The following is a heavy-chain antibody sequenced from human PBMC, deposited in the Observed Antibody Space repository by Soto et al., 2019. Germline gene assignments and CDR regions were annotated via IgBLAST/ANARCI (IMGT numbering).Heavy chain of an antibody. CDR2: LKSRRDGGTS. Sequence: EVQLVESGGGLVKPGGSLRLSCAASGITFTNAWMGWVRQAPGKGLEWIGRLKSRRDGGTSDYAAPVKGRFSISKDESKKTLYLKMNSLKTEETAVYHCTTDGGVGAYPLFWAWGQGTRVTVSS. V-gene: IGHV3-15*01. D-gene: IGHD3-3*01. CDR3: TTDGGVGAYPLFWA. J-gene: IGHJ5*02. CDR1: GITFTNAW.